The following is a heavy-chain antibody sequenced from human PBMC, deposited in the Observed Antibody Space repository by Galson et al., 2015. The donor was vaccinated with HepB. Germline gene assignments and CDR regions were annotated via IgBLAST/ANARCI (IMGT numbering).Heavy chain of an antibody. CDR2: IIPILGIA. D-gene: IGHD3-3*01. V-gene: IGHV1-69*10. Sequence: SVKVSCKASGGTFSSYAISWVRQAPGQGLEWMGGIIPILGIANYAQKFQGRVTITADKSTSTAYMELSSLRSEDTAVYYCAMETSWRSQPGGPAGFDYWGQGTLVTVSS. J-gene: IGHJ4*02. CDR1: GGTFSSYA. CDR3: AMETSWRSQPGGPAGFDY.